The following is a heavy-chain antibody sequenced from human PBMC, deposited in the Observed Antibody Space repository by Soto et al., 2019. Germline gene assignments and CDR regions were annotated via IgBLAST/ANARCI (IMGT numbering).Heavy chain of an antibody. CDR1: GYTFTSYD. J-gene: IGHJ6*02. Sequence: ASVKVSCKASGYTFTSYDINWVRQATGQGLEWMGWMNPNSGNTGYAQKFQGRVTMTRNTSISTAYMELSSLSSEDTAVYYCATRLGYCSGGSCRTHYYYGMDVWGQGTTVTVYS. CDR3: ATRLGYCSGGSCRTHYYYGMDV. V-gene: IGHV1-8*01. CDR2: MNPNSGNT. D-gene: IGHD2-15*01.